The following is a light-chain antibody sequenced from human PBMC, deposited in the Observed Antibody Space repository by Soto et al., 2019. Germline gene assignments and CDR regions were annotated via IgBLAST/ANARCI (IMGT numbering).Light chain of an antibody. J-gene: IGKJ1*01. CDR2: KAS. Sequence: DIQMTQSPSTLSGSVGDRVTITCRASQTISSWLAWYQQKPGKAPKLLIYKASTLKSGVPSRFSGSGSGTEFTLTISSLHPDDFATYYCQHYNSYSEAFGLGPNVELK. CDR3: QHYNSYSEA. V-gene: IGKV1-5*03. CDR1: QTISSW.